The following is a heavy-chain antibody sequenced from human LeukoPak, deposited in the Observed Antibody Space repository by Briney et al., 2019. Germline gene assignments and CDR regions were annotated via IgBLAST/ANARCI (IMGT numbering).Heavy chain of an antibody. CDR3: ARGLRSGRDNQACSAMDV. Sequence: GRSLRLSCAASGFTFSNYWMHWVRHTPGKGLVWVSLINSDGSRTTYADSVKGRFTISRDNAKNTLYLQMNSLGADETAVYYCARGLRSGRDNQACSAMDVWGQGTTVTVSS. V-gene: IGHV3-74*01. CDR1: GFTFSNYW. CDR2: INSDGSRT. J-gene: IGHJ6*02. D-gene: IGHD3-3*01.